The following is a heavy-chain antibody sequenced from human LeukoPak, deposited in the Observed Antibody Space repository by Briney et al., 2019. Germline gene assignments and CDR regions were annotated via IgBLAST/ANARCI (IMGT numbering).Heavy chain of an antibody. D-gene: IGHD6-13*01. CDR2: IYSTGST. CDR1: GGSISGYY. J-gene: IGHJ4*02. CDR3: ARQIASAGTAGFDF. V-gene: IGHV4-4*07. Sequence: KPSETLSLTCTVPGGSISGYYWSWIRQPAGKGLEWIGRIYSTGSTNYNPSLKSRVTMSVDTSKNQFSLRLRSVTAADTAVYYCARQIASAGTAGFDFWGQGALVTVSS.